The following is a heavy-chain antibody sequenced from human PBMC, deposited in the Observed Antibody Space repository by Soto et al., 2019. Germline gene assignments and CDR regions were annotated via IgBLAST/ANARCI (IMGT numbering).Heavy chain of an antibody. V-gene: IGHV3-23*01. CDR2: VSIGGSA. CDR3: AKLRGAGGHFDY. J-gene: IGHJ4*02. Sequence: DVQLLESGGGLVQPEGSLRLSCAASGFTFSSYAMGWVRQGPGKGLEWVAVVSIGGSAHYADSVRGRFTISRENYKNTLSLQMNSLTAENTSVYFCAKLRGAGGHFDYWGQRALVTVSS. CDR1: GFTFSSYA. D-gene: IGHD2-15*01.